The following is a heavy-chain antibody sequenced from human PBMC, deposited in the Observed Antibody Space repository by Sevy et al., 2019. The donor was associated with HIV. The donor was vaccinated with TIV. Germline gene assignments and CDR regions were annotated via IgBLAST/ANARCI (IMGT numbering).Heavy chain of an antibody. CDR1: GGSISSGDYY. V-gene: IGHV4-30-4*01. J-gene: IGHJ4*02. CDR2: IYYSGST. Sequence: SETLSLTCTVSGGSISSGDYYWSWIRQPPGKGLEWIGYIYYSGSTYYNPSLKSRVTISVDTSKNQFSLKLSSVTAADTAVYYCAREGRSGYYPFDYWGQRTLVTVSS. CDR3: AREGRSGYYPFDY. D-gene: IGHD3-22*01.